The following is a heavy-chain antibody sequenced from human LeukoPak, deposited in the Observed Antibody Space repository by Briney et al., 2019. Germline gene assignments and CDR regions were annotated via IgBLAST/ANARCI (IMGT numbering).Heavy chain of an antibody. J-gene: IGHJ4*02. CDR3: ANSNYYDSSGYFDY. V-gene: IGHV4-30-4*01. Sequence: SETLSLTCTVSGGSISSSDYYWSWIRQPPGKGLEWIGYIYYSGITYYNPSLKSRVTISVDTSKNQFSLKLSSVTAADTAVYFCANSNYYDSSGYFDYWGQGTLVTVSS. CDR1: GGSISSSDYY. CDR2: IYYSGIT. D-gene: IGHD3-22*01.